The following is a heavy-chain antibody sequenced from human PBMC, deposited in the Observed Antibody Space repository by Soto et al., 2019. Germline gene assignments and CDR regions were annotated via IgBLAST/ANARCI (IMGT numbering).Heavy chain of an antibody. J-gene: IGHJ4*02. D-gene: IGHD2-15*01. CDR1: GFSFSDYA. CDR3: GRYLGGGTPPFDY. V-gene: IGHV3-30-3*01. CDR2: KSNDGNKK. Sequence: QVQLVESGGGVVQPGRSLRLSCAASGFSFSDYAMHWVRQAPDKGLEWVAVKSNDGNKKYYADSVKGRFTISRDNSKDALYLQMNGMRPEDTAVFYCGRYLGGGTPPFDYWGQGALVTASS.